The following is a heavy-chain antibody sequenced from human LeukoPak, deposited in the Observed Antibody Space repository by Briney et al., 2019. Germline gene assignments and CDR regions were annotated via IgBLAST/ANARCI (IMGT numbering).Heavy chain of an antibody. J-gene: IGHJ4*02. D-gene: IGHD3-10*01. V-gene: IGHV1-18*01. Sequence: ASVKVSCKASGYTFTSYGISWVRQAPGQGLEWMGWISAYNGNTNYAQKLQGRVTMTTDTSTSTAYMELRSLRSDDTAVYYCARDRTRYYGSGSYYDYWGQGTLVTVSS. CDR1: GYTFTSYG. CDR2: ISAYNGNT. CDR3: ARDRTRYYGSGSYYDY.